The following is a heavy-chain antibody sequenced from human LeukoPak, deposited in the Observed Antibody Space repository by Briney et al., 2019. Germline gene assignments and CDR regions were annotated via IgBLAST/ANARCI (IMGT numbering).Heavy chain of an antibody. D-gene: IGHD3-9*01. J-gene: IGHJ3*02. V-gene: IGHV5-51*01. CDR3: ARGRPGGYFDGRPGAFDI. Sequence: GESLKISCKGSGYSFTSYWIGWVRQMPGKGLEWMGIIYPGDSDTRYSPSFQGQVTISADKSISTAYLQWSSLKASDTAMYYCARGRPGGYFDGRPGAFDIWGQGTMVTVSS. CDR1: GYSFTSYW. CDR2: IYPGDSDT.